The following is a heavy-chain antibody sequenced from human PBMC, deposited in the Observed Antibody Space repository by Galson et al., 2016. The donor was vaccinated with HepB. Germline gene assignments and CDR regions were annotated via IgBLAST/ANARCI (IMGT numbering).Heavy chain of an antibody. V-gene: IGHV1-69*06. Sequence: SVKVSCKASGGTFTTYTISWVRQAPGQGLEWMGGIIPIFGTAKYAQNFQGRVTITADKSTTTAYMELSSLKSEDTAVYYCARPSTVTTAVGPVDHWYFDLWGRGTLVTVSS. D-gene: IGHD4-17*01. CDR1: GGTFTTYT. CDR3: ARPSTVTTAVGPVDHWYFDL. J-gene: IGHJ2*01. CDR2: IIPIFGTA.